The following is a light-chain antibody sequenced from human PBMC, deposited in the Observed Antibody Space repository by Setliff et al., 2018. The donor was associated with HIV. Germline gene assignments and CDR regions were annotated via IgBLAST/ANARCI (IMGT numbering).Light chain of an antibody. CDR1: SNAVGGYNY. J-gene: IGLJ1*01. Sequence: QSALAQPASVSGSPGQSITISCTGTSNAVGGYNYVCWYQQDPGKAPKLMIYEVTNRPSGVSYRFSGSKSGNTASLTISGLQAEDEADYYCSSFGSSNTHVFGTGTKVTV. CDR3: SSFGSSNTHV. CDR2: EVT. V-gene: IGLV2-14*01.